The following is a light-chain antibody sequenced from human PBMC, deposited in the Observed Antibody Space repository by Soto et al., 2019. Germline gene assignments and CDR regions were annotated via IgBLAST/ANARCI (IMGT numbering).Light chain of an antibody. Sequence: QLVLTQSPSASASLGASVKLTCTLSSGHSNYVIAWHQQQPEKGPRYLMKLNSDGSHSKGDGNPDRFSGSSSGAERYLTISSLQSEDEADYYCQTWDTGIRVFGGGTKLTVL. J-gene: IGLJ2*01. V-gene: IGLV4-69*01. CDR1: SGHSNYV. CDR2: LNSDGSH. CDR3: QTWDTGIRV.